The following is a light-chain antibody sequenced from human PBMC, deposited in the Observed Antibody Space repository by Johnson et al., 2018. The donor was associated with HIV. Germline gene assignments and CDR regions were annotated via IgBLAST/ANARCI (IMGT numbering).Light chain of an antibody. J-gene: IGLJ1*01. CDR3: GTWDSSLSFYV. V-gene: IGLV1-51*02. CDR1: SSNIGNNY. CDR2: END. Sequence: QSMLTQPPSVSAAPGQKVTISCSGSSSNIGNNYVSWFQQLPGTAPKLLICENDKRPSGIPDRFSGSKSGTSATLGITGLQTGDEADYYCGTWDSSLSFYVFGTWTKVTVL.